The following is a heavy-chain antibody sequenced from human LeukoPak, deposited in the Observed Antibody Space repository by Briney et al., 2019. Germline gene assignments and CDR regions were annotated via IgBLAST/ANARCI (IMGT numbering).Heavy chain of an antibody. CDR1: GGSISSYY. Sequence: SETLSLTCTVSGGSISSYYWSWIRQPPGKGLEWIGYIYYSGSTNYNPSLKSRVTISVDTSKNQFSLKLSSVTAADTAVYYCARLYCSGGSCYFNRFDPWGQGTLVTVSS. J-gene: IGHJ5*02. D-gene: IGHD2-15*01. CDR2: IYYSGST. CDR3: ARLYCSGGSCYFNRFDP. V-gene: IGHV4-59*01.